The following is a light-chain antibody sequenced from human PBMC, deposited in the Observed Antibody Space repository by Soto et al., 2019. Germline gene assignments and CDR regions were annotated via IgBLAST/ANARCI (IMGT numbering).Light chain of an antibody. V-gene: IGLV1-47*02. CDR3: AAWDDSLSGPV. CDR2: SSN. CDR1: SSNIGSYY. Sequence: QSVLTQPPSASGTPGQRVTISCSGSSSNIGSYYVYWYQQLPGTAPKLLIYSSNQRPSGVPDRFSGSKSGTSASLAISGLRSEDEADYHCAAWDDSLSGPVFGGGTKVTVL. J-gene: IGLJ2*01.